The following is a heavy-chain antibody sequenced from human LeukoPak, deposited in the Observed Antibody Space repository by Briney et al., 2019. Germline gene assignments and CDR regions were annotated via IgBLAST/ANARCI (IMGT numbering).Heavy chain of an antibody. CDR1: GFTFSSYG. CDR3: AKDFGDCSGGSCYFGDNWFDP. J-gene: IGHJ5*02. CDR2: ISYDGSNK. Sequence: GGSLRLSCAASGFTFSSYGMHWVRQAPGKGLEWVAVISYDGSNKYYADSVKGRFTISRDNSKNTLYLQMNSLRAEDTAVYYCAKDFGDCSGGSCYFGDNWFDPWGQGTLVTVSS. D-gene: IGHD2-15*01. V-gene: IGHV3-30*18.